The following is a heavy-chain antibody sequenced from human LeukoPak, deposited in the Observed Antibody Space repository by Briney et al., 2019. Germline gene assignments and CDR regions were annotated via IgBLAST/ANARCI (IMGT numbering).Heavy chain of an antibody. CDR2: IHSDGIGT. J-gene: IGHJ4*02. Sequence: HGGSLRLSCEASGFTFSSYWMHWIRQAPGKGLVWVSRIHSDGIGTSYADSVRGRFTISRDNAKNTLYLQMNSLRAEDTAVYYCARDQGSFDYWGQGTLVTVSS. CDR1: GFTFSSYW. V-gene: IGHV3-74*01. CDR3: ARDQGSFDY.